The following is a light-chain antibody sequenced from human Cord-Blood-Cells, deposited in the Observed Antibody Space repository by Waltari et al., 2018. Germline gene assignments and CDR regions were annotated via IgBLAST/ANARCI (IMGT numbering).Light chain of an antibody. Sequence: SALTHPASVSGPPGQSLTIPCTRTSSDVGGCNYVSWYQQHPGKAPKLIIYDVSNRPSGVSNRFSGSKSGNTASLTISGLQAKDEADYYCSSYTSSSTYVVFGGGTKLTVL. CDR1: SSDVGGCNY. V-gene: IGLV2-14*01. CDR3: SSYTSSSTYVV. CDR2: DVS. J-gene: IGLJ2*01.